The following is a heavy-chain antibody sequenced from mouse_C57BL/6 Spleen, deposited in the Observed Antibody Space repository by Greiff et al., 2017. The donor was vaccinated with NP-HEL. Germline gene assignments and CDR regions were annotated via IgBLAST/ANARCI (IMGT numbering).Heavy chain of an antibody. J-gene: IGHJ4*01. D-gene: IGHD1-1*01. Sequence: EVKLVESGGGLVQPGGSLKLSCAASGFTFSDYYMYWVRQTPEKRLEWVAYISNGGGSTYYPDTVKGRFTISRDNAKNTLYLQMSRLKSEDTAMYYCARHNYYGRENAMDYWGQGTSVTVSS. CDR2: ISNGGGST. CDR1: GFTFSDYY. V-gene: IGHV5-12*01. CDR3: ARHNYYGRENAMDY.